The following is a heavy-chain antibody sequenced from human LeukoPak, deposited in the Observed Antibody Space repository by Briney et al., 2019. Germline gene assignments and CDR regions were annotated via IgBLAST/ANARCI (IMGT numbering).Heavy chain of an antibody. CDR3: ASGQDSSGYYRIYDY. D-gene: IGHD3-22*01. CDR1: GFFFDDYG. J-gene: IGHJ4*02. Sequence: GRSLRLSCAASGFFFDDYGMHWVRQVPGKGLEWVSGVSWQSNTRKYADSVRGRFTISRDNAKNSLYLQMNSLRAEDTAVYYCASGQDSSGYYRIYDYWGQGTLVTVSS. V-gene: IGHV3-9*01. CDR2: VSWQSNTR.